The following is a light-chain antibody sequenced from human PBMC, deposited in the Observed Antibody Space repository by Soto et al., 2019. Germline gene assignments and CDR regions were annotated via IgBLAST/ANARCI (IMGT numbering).Light chain of an antibody. CDR2: EVS. V-gene: IGLV2-14*01. Sequence: QSALTQPASVSGSPGQSIAISCTGTISDVGGYNYVSWYQHHPGKAPKPIIYEVSNRPSGVSNRFSGSNSGNTASLPISGLQADDEADYYGSSYTSTSLAVLFGGGTELTVL. CDR1: ISDVGGYNY. J-gene: IGLJ2*01. CDR3: SSYTSTSLAVL.